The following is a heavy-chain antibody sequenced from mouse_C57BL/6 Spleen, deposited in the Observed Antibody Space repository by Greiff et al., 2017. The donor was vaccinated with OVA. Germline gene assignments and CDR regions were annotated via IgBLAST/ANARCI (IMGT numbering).Heavy chain of an antibody. CDR2: IRSKSSNYAT. J-gene: IGHJ2*01. D-gene: IGHD1-1*01. CDR1: GFTFNTYA. CDR3: VRVAPYGSSYDY. Sequence: GGGLVQPKGSLKLSCAASGFTFNTYAMHWVRQAPGKGLEWVARIRSKSSNYATYYADSVKDRFTIPRDDSQSMLYLQMNNLKTEDTAMYYCVRVAPYGSSYDYWGQGTTLTVSS. V-gene: IGHV10-3*01.